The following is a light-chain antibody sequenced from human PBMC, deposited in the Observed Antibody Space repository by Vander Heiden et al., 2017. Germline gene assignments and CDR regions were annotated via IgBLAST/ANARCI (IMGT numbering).Light chain of an antibody. CDR3: QQYYSTPRA. CDR1: QTSLDSTNNWNY. CDR2: WAS. J-gene: IGKJ1*01. Sequence: DIVMTQSPVSLAVSLGERAPINCQSSQTSLDSTNNWNYLAWYQQKPGQPPKLLMYWASTRGSGVPDRCSGSGSGTEFTLTISNLQAEDVAVYYCQQYYSTPRAFGQGTTVEIK. V-gene: IGKV4-1*01.